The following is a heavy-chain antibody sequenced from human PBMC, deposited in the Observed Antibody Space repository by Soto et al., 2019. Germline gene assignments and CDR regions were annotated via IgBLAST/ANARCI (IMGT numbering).Heavy chain of an antibody. CDR1: GFTFSSYA. Sequence: GGSLRLSCAASGFTFSSYAMHWVRQAPGKGLEWVAVISYDGSNKYYADSEKGRFTISRDNSKNTLYLQMNSLRAEDTVVYYCARSYGDYYDAFDIWGQGTMVTVSS. CDR3: ARSYGDYYDAFDI. CDR2: ISYDGSNK. J-gene: IGHJ3*02. V-gene: IGHV3-30-3*01. D-gene: IGHD4-17*01.